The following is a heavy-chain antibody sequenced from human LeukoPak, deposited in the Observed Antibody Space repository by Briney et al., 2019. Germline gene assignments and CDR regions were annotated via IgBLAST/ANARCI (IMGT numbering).Heavy chain of an antibody. Sequence: GGSLRLSCAASGFTFSSYAMSWVRQAPGKGLEWVSAISGSGGSTYYADSVKGRFTISRDNTKNLVYLEMNSLRAEDTAVYYCARDAPAGEKPEYFFDYWGQGTLVSVSS. CDR2: ISGSGGST. CDR3: ARDAPAGEKPEYFFDY. V-gene: IGHV3-23*01. J-gene: IGHJ4*02. CDR1: GFTFSSYA.